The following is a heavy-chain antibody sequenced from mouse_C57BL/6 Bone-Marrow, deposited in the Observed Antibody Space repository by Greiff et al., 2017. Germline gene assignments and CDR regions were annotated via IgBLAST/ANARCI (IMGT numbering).Heavy chain of an antibody. CDR3: VRQTTVVFDY. CDR1: GFSFNTYA. D-gene: IGHD1-1*01. V-gene: IGHV10-1*01. J-gene: IGHJ2*01. CDR2: IRSKSNNYAT. Sequence: ELQLVESGGGLVQPKGSLKLSCAASGFSFNTYAMNWVRQAPGKGLEWVARIRSKSNNYATYYADSVKDRFTISRDDSESMLYLQMNNLKTEDTAMYYCVRQTTVVFDYWGQGTTLTVSS.